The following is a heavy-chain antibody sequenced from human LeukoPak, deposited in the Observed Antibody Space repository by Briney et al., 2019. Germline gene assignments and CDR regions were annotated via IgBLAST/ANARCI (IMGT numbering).Heavy chain of an antibody. D-gene: IGHD3-3*01. J-gene: IGHJ1*01. CDR1: GGSISSSSYY. CDR3: ARRAYDFWSGPEYFQH. V-gene: IGHV4-39*01. CDR2: IYYSGST. Sequence: PSETLSLTCTVSGGSISSSSYYWGWIRQPPGKGLEWIGSIYYSGSTYYNPSLKSRVTISVDTSKNQFSLKLSSVTAADTAVYYCARRAYDFWSGPEYFQHWGQGTLGTVSS.